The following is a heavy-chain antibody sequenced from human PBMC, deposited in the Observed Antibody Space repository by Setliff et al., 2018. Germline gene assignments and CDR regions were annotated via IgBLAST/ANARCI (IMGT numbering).Heavy chain of an antibody. Sequence: SWIRQPPGKGLEWVANIKQDGSEKYYVDSVKGRFSISRDNAKNSLYLQMNSLRAEDTAVYYCARDPHFDSWGQGTLVTVSS. CDR3: ARDPHFDS. J-gene: IGHJ4*02. CDR2: IKQDGSEK. V-gene: IGHV3-7*01.